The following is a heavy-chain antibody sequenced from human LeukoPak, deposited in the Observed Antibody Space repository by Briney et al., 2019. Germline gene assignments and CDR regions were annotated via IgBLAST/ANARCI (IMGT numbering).Heavy chain of an antibody. CDR1: GGSFSGYY. D-gene: IGHD3-3*01. Sequence: SETLSLTCAVYGGSFSGYYWSWIRQPPGKGLEWIGEINHSGSTNYNPSLKSRVTISVDTSKNQFSLKLSSVTAADTAVYYCARKEKYYDFWSGYCSWFDPWGQGTLVTVSS. CDR2: INHSGST. J-gene: IGHJ5*02. CDR3: ARKEKYYDFWSGYCSWFDP. V-gene: IGHV4-34*01.